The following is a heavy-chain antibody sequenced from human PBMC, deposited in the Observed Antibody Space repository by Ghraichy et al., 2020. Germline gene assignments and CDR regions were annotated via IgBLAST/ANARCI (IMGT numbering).Heavy chain of an antibody. J-gene: IGHJ3*01. Sequence: SCSVYGDSFNLYYWTFIRQPPGKGLEWIGEINNSGRTNYKPSLRSRVTISLDTSKNQFSLKLTSMSAADTAVYFCARGRMYTSGPAAFDVWGQGTMVSVS. CDR2: INNSGRT. D-gene: IGHD6-19*01. CDR1: GDSFNLYY. V-gene: IGHV4-34*01. CDR3: ARGRMYTSGPAAFDV.